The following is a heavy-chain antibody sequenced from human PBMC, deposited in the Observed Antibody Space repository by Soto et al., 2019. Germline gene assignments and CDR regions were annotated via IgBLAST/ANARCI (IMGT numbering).Heavy chain of an antibody. D-gene: IGHD2-21*01. Sequence: QVQLVQSGAEVKKPGSSVKVSCKASGGPFSDYSINWVRQAPGQGLEWMGGIIPVFATPNYAQKFKGRVTITADKSTSTVYMELSNLRAEDTAIYFCAREPDDVANSGRGLVDYWGQGTLVTVTS. CDR1: GGPFSDYS. CDR3: AREPDDVANSGRGLVDY. J-gene: IGHJ4*02. V-gene: IGHV1-69*06. CDR2: IIPVFATP.